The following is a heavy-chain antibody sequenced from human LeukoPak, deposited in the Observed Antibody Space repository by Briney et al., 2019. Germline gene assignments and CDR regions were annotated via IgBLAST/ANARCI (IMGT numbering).Heavy chain of an antibody. CDR3: ARELLITRTWFDP. V-gene: IGHV7-4-1*02. CDR1: GYTFTGYY. D-gene: IGHD3-22*01. J-gene: IGHJ5*02. CDR2: INTNTGNP. Sequence: ASVKVSCKASGYTFTGYYMHWVRQAPGQGLEWMGWINTNTGNPTYAQGSTGRFVFSLDTSVSTAYLQISSLKAEDTAVYYCARELLITRTWFDPWGQGTLVTVSS.